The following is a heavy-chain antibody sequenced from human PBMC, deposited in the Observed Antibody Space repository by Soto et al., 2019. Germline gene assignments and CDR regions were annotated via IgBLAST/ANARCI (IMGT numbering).Heavy chain of an antibody. V-gene: IGHV3-15*01. CDR2: IQSKTDGGAI. J-gene: IGHJ4*02. CDR1: GFTFSNAW. Sequence: EVQLVESGGVLVKPGGSLRLSCAASGFTFSNAWMSWVRQAPGKGLEWVGRIQSKTDGGAIDYAAPVKGRFTISRDDSKNTLYLQMSSLKSEDTAVYYCASKPKAVDGYFHYWGQGTLVTVSS. D-gene: IGHD6-19*01. CDR3: ASKPKAVDGYFHY.